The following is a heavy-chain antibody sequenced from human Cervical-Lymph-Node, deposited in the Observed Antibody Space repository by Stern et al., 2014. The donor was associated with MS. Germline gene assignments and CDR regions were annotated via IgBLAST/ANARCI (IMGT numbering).Heavy chain of an antibody. CDR3: ARGGIALALNWFDL. Sequence: QVQLQESGPGLVKPSETLSLMCTVSGDSISNYYWNWIRQTPGRGLQWIGYVYYTGSTSYNPSLKSRVTISLGTSKNQFSPKLNSVTAADTAVYYCARGGIALALNWFDLWGQGTPVTVSS. V-gene: IGHV4-59*01. D-gene: IGHD6-19*01. CDR1: GDSISNYY. J-gene: IGHJ5*02. CDR2: VYYTGST.